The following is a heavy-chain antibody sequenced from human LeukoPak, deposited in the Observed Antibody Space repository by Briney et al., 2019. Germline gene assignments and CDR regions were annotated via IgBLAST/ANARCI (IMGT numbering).Heavy chain of an antibody. CDR2: INPSGGST. Sequence: VASVKVSCKASGYTFTSYAMNWVRQAPGQGLEWMGIINPSGGSTSYAQKFQGRVTMTRDMSTSTVYMELSSLRSEDTAVYYCARDTFSARGAFDIWGQGTMVTVSS. CDR1: GYTFTSYA. V-gene: IGHV1-46*01. D-gene: IGHD6-25*01. J-gene: IGHJ3*02. CDR3: ARDTFSARGAFDI.